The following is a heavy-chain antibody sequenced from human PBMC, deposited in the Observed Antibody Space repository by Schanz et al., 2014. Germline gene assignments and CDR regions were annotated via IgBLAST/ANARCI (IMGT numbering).Heavy chain of an antibody. D-gene: IGHD4-4*01. CDR1: GFTFEDYT. Sequence: VQLVESGGGVVQPGRSLRLSCAGSGFTFEDYTIHWVRQRLGKGLEWVGRISWHGDDTDYADSVKGRFTISRDNSKNTLYLQMNSLRGEDTAVYYCASADYTNYFDYWGQGTLVTVSS. CDR2: ISWHGDDT. V-gene: IGHV3-43*01. CDR3: ASADYTNYFDY. J-gene: IGHJ4*02.